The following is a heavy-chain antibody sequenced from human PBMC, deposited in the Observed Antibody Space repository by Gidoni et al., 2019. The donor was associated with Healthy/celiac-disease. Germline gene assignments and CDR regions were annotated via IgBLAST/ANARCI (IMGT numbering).Heavy chain of an antibody. CDR3: ARVGGSYYGYFDY. D-gene: IGHD1-26*01. V-gene: IGHV1-46*04. J-gene: IGHJ4*02. CDR2: IKHSGGST. Sequence: QVHLVQSGAEVKKPGASVKVSCKASGYPFTSYYMHWVRQAHGQGLEWMGIIKHSGGSTSYAQKLQGRVTMTRETSTSTVYMELSSLRSEDTAVYYCARVGGSYYGYFDYWGQGTLVTVSS. CDR1: GYPFTSYY.